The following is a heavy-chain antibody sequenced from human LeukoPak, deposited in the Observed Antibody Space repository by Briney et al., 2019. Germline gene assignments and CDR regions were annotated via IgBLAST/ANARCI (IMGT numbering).Heavy chain of an antibody. Sequence: PSETLSLTCTVSGGSISSYYWSWIRQPPGKGLEWIGYIYYSGSTNYNPSLKSRVTISVDTSKNQFSLKLSSVTAADTAVYYCASYYYDSSGRDYYYYYMDVWGKGTTVTVSS. V-gene: IGHV4-59*08. CDR3: ASYYYDSSGRDYYYYYMDV. CDR2: IYYSGST. CDR1: GGSISSYY. J-gene: IGHJ6*03. D-gene: IGHD3-22*01.